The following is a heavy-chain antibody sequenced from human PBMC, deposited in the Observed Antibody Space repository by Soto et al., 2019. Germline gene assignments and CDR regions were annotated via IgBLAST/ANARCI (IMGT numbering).Heavy chain of an antibody. D-gene: IGHD6-13*01. CDR1: GYTFTSYA. CDR2: INAGNGNT. J-gene: IGHJ6*02. CDR3: ARDGSSWYYYYYGMDV. V-gene: IGHV1-3*01. Sequence: ASVKVSCKASGYTFTSYAMHWVRQAPGQRLEWMGWINAGNGNTKYSQKIQGRVTITRDTSASTAYMELSSLRSEDTAVYYCARDGSSWYYYYYGMDVWGQGTTVTVSS.